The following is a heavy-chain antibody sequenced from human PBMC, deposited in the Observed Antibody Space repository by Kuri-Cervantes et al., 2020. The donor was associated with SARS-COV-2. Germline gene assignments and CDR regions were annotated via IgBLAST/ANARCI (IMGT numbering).Heavy chain of an antibody. D-gene: IGHD2-2*02. CDR1: GFTFGDYA. V-gene: IGHV3-49*04. J-gene: IGHJ3*02. CDR2: IRSKAYGGTT. Sequence: GESLKISCTASGFTFGDYAMSWVRQAPGKGLEWVGFIRSKAYGGTTEYAASVKGRFTISRDDSKCIAYLQMNSLKTEDTAVYYCTRELVVPAAIYPDAFDIWGQGTMVTVSS. CDR3: TRELVVPAAIYPDAFDI.